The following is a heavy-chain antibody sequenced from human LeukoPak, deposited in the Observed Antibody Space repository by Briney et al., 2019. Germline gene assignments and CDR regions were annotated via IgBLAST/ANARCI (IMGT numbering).Heavy chain of an antibody. J-gene: IGHJ3*02. CDR1: GGSISNYY. D-gene: IGHD5-18*01. CDR2: IYYSGDT. V-gene: IGHV4-59*01. Sequence: SETLSLTCTVSGGSISNYYWSWIRQPPGKGLEWIAYIYYSGDTNYNPSLKSRVTISVDTSRNQFSLELSSVTAADTAVYYCARSRSGYSYDHAAFDIWGQGAMVTVSS. CDR3: ARSRSGYSYDHAAFDI.